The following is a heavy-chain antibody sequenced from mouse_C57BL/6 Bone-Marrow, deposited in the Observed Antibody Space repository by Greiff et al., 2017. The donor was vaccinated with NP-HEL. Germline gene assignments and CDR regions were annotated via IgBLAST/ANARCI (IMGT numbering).Heavy chain of an antibody. J-gene: IGHJ2*01. D-gene: IGHD1-1*01. CDR3: ARESYYGSSLDY. CDR2: ISDGGSYT. CDR1: GFTFSSYA. Sequence: EVMLVESGGGLVKPGGSLKLSCAASGFTFSSYAMSWVRQTPEKRLEWVATISDGGSYTYYPDNVKGRFTISRDNAKNNLYLQMSHLKSEDTAMYYCARESYYGSSLDYWGQGTTLTVSS. V-gene: IGHV5-4*01.